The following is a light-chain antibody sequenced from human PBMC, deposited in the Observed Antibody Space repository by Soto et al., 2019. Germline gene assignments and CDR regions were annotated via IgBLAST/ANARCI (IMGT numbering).Light chain of an antibody. J-gene: IGKJ1*01. CDR2: GAS. V-gene: IGKV3-15*01. Sequence: EIVMTQSPATLSVSPGERATLSCRASQSVSSNLAWYQQKPGQAPRLLIYGASTRATSIPARFSGSGSGTEFTLTISSLQSEDFAVYYCQQYNNWPPMAFGKGTKVEIK. CDR1: QSVSSN. CDR3: QQYNNWPPMA.